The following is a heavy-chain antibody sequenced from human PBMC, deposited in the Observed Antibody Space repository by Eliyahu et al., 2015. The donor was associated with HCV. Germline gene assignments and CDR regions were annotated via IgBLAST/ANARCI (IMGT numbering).Heavy chain of an antibody. CDR2: IHYSGST. CDR1: GXSITTYY. D-gene: IGHD6-19*01. Sequence: QVQLQESGPGLVKPSETLSLTCTVSGXSITTYYWXWIRQPPGKGLEWIGYIHYSGSTNYNPSLKXRVTISVDTSKNQFSLNLTSVTAADTAMYYCASGGGGIAVTGTGGWFDPWGQGTLVTVSS. J-gene: IGHJ5*02. CDR3: ASGGGGIAVTGTGGWFDP. V-gene: IGHV4-59*01.